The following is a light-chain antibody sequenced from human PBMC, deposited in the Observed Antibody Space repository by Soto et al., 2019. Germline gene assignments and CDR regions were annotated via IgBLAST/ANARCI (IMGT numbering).Light chain of an antibody. J-gene: IGKJ4*01. CDR2: GPS. Sequence: DIVMTQSPATLSVSPGERATLSCRASQNIKSNLAWYQQKPGQAPRLLIYGPSSRATGIPARFSGSGSGTEFTLTISSLQSEDLAVYYCQQHNNWPLTFGGGTKLEIK. CDR1: QNIKSN. CDR3: QQHNNWPLT. V-gene: IGKV3-15*01.